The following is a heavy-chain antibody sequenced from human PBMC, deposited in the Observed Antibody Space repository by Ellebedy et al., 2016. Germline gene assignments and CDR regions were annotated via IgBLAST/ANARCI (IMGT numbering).Heavy chain of an antibody. D-gene: IGHD2-15*01. J-gene: IGHJ5*02. CDR2: INHSGST. CDR3: ARQLGYCSGGSCWHSWFDP. Sequence: SETLSLTCAVYGGSFSGYYWSWIRQPPGKGLEWIGEINHSGSTNYNPSLKSRVTISVDTSKNQFSLKLSSVTAADTAVYYCARQLGYCSGGSCWHSWFDPWGQGTLVTVSS. CDR1: GGSFSGYY. V-gene: IGHV4-34*01.